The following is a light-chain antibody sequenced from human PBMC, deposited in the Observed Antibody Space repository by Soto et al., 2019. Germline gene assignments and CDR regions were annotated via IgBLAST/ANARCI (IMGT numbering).Light chain of an antibody. J-gene: IGLJ3*02. CDR1: SSNIGSNN. CDR3: AAWDDSLNGVV. CDR2: SKN. Sequence: QSVLTQPPSASGTPGQRVTISCSGSSSNIGSNNVNWYQQLPETAPKLLIYSKNQRPSGVPDRFSGSKSGTSASLAISGLQSEDEADYYCAAWDDSLNGVVFGGGTKVTVL. V-gene: IGLV1-44*01.